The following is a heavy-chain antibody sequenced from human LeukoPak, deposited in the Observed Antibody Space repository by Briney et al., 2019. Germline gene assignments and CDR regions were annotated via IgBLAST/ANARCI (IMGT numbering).Heavy chain of an antibody. D-gene: IGHD3-10*01. CDR1: GVSVNSRY. CDR3: ARSSGSYYTYPVDY. V-gene: IGHV3-48*01. J-gene: IGHJ4*02. CDR2: ISSSSSTI. Sequence: ETLSLTCSVSGVSVNSRYWSWVRQAPGKGLEWVSYISSSSSTIYYADSVKGRFTISRDNAKNSLYLQMNSLRAEDTAVYYCARSSGSYYTYPVDYWGQGTLVTVSS.